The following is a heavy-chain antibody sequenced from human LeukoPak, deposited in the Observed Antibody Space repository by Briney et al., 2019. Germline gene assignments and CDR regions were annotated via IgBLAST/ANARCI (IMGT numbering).Heavy chain of an antibody. CDR3: ARATYYYDSSGYQALDI. J-gene: IGHJ3*02. D-gene: IGHD3-22*01. Sequence: GASVKVSCKASGGTFSSYAISWVRQAPGQGLEWMGGIIPIFGTANYAQKFQGRVTITTDESTSTAYMELSSLRSEDTAVYYCARATYYYDSSGYQALDIWGQGTMVTVSS. CDR2: IIPIFGTA. CDR1: GGTFSSYA. V-gene: IGHV1-69*05.